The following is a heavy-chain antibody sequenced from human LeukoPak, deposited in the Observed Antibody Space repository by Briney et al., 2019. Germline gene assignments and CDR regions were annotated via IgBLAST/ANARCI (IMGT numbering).Heavy chain of an antibody. CDR1: GFTFSSYS. D-gene: IGHD2-21*02. CDR2: ISSSSSYI. V-gene: IGHV3-21*01. J-gene: IGHJ3*02. CDR3: ARRMVTDAFDI. Sequence: AGGSLRLSCAASGFTFSSYSMNWVRQASGKGLEWVSSISSSSSYIYYADSVKGRFTISRDNAKNSLYLQMNSLRAEDTAVYYCARRMVTDAFDIWGQGIMVTVSS.